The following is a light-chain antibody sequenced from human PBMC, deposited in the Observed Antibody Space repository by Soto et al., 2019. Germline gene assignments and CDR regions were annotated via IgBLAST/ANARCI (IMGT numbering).Light chain of an antibody. V-gene: IGLV2-8*01. CDR1: RSDVGGYNY. CDR2: EVS. J-gene: IGLJ1*01. Sequence: QSALTQPPSASGTPRQSVTISCTGTRSDVGGYNYVSWYQQHPGKAPKLMIYEVSKRPSGVPDRFSGSKSGNTASLPVSGLQAEDEADYYCSSYAGSNIYVFGTGTKVTVL. CDR3: SSYAGSNIYV.